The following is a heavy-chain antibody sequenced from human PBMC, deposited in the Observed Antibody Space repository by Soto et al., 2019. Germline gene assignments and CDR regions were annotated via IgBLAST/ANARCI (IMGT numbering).Heavy chain of an antibody. CDR3: ARIRGYWYGLEV. D-gene: IGHD3-3*02. CDR2: ITGTGGNT. Sequence: EVQLLESGGGLVQPGGSLRLSCAASGFPLSTYGMTWDRHAPGKGLEWASAITGTGGNTYYVDSVKGRFTSSRDNSKNMLYLQVNSLRVEDTAVYYCARIRGYWYGLEVWGQGTTVTVSS. CDR1: GFPLSTYG. J-gene: IGHJ6*02. V-gene: IGHV3-23*01.